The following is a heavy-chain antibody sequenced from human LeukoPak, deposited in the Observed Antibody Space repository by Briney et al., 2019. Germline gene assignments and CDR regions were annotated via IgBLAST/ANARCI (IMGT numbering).Heavy chain of an antibody. D-gene: IGHD3-9*01. CDR1: GFTFSGYA. CDR3: AREGRDYYDILTGYYRGPLGY. CDR2: ISYDGSNK. Sequence: GGSLRLSCAASGFTFSGYAMHWVRQAPGKGLEWVAVISYDGSNKYYADSVKGRFTISRDNSKNTLYLQMNSLRAEDTAVYYCAREGRDYYDILTGYYRGPLGYWGQGTLVTVSS. J-gene: IGHJ4*02. V-gene: IGHV3-30-3*01.